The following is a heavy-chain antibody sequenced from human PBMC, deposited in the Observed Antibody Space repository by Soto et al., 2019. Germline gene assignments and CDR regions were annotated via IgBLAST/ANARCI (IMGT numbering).Heavy chain of an antibody. CDR1: GDSITISSYY. CDR2: IHYSGST. J-gene: IGHJ4*02. D-gene: IGHD3-16*01. Sequence: SETLSLTCTVSGDSITISSYYWGWIRQPPGKGLEWIGSIHYSGSTYYNPSLKSRVTISGDTSKKQFSLTLRSVTAADTAVYYCARHLYVTFDYWGQGTLVTVSS. V-gene: IGHV4-39*01. CDR3: ARHLYVTFDY.